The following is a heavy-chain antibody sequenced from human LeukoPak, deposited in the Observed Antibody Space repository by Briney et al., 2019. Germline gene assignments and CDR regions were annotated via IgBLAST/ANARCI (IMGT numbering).Heavy chain of an antibody. J-gene: IGHJ4*02. V-gene: IGHV3-43D*03. Sequence: PGGSLRLSCAASGFTFDDYSMHWVRQAPGKGLEWVSLISWNGGSTYYADSVKGRFTISRDNSKNTLYLQMNSLRAEDTAVYYCASLITISYYWGQGTLVTVSS. CDR3: ASLITISYY. CDR1: GFTFDDYS. CDR2: ISWNGGST. D-gene: IGHD2-21*01.